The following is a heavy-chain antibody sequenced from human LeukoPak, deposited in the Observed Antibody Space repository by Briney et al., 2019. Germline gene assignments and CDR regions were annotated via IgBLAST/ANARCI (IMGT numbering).Heavy chain of an antibody. Sequence: SETLSLTCTVSGDSISSYYWSWIRQPPGKGLEWIGYIYNSGSSNYNPSLKSRVTISVDTSKNQVSLKLSSVTAADTAVYYCARAKKAVAGFFDYWGQGPLVTVSS. CDR3: ARAKKAVAGFFDY. V-gene: IGHV4-59*01. J-gene: IGHJ4*02. D-gene: IGHD6-19*01. CDR2: IYNSGSS. CDR1: GDSISSYY.